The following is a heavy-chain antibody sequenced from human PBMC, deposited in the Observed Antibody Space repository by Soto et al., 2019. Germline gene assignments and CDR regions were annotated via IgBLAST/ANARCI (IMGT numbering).Heavy chain of an antibody. CDR3: ARVFDYYDSSGSLGPIDH. D-gene: IGHD3-22*01. CDR2: ISSSGSTI. J-gene: IGHJ4*02. V-gene: IGHV3-11*01. CDR1: GFTFSDYY. Sequence: GGSLRLSCAASGFTFSDYYMSWIRQAPGKGLEWVSYISSSGSTIYYADSVKGRFTISRGNAKNSLYLQMNSLRAEDTAVYYFARVFDYYDSSGSLGPIDHWGQGTLVTVSS.